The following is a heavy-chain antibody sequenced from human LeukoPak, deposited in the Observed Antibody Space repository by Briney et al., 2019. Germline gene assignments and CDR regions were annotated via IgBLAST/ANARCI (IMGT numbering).Heavy chain of an antibody. Sequence: ASVKVSCKASGYTFTGYYMHWVRQAPGQGLEWMGWINPNSGGTNYAQKFQGRVTMTRDTSISTAYMELSRLRSDDTAVYYCARVPVVPAAESFDYWGQGTLVTVSS. CDR1: GYTFTGYY. D-gene: IGHD2-2*01. CDR2: INPNSGGT. J-gene: IGHJ4*02. V-gene: IGHV1-2*02. CDR3: ARVPVVPAAESFDY.